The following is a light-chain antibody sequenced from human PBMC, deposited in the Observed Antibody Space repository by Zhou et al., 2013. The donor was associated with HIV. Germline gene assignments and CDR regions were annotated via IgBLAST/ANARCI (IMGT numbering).Light chain of an antibody. J-gene: IGKJ2*01. CDR2: AAS. V-gene: IGKV1-9*01. CDR1: QGISSF. Sequence: DIQLTQSPSFLSASVGDRVTITCRASQGISSFLAWYQQKPGNAPKLLIYAASSLQSGVPSRFSGSGSGTEFTLTISSLQPEDFATYYCQQSYSTLRTFGQGTKLEV. CDR3: QQSYSTLRT.